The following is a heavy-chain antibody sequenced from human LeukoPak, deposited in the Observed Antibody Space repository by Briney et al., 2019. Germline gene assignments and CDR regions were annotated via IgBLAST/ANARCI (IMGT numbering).Heavy chain of an antibody. CDR3: ARNSPPYFFGSGSL. CDR1: GFTFSTCG. J-gene: IGHJ4*02. Sequence: GGSLRLSCAAFGFTFSTCGMHWVRQAPGKGLEWVAVIWFDGSNKYYADSVKGRFTISRDNSKNTLYLQMNSLRAEDTALYYCARNSPPYFFGSGSLWGQGTLVTVSS. CDR2: IWFDGSNK. V-gene: IGHV3-33*01. D-gene: IGHD3-10*01.